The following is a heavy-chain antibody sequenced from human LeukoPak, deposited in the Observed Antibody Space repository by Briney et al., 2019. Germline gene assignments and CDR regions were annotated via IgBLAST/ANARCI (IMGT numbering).Heavy chain of an antibody. CDR3: ASGGADILTGYYLDY. CDR2: INHSGST. J-gene: IGHJ4*02. D-gene: IGHD3-9*01. Sequence: SETLSLTCAVYGGSFSGYYWSWIRQPPGKGLEWIGEINHSGSTNYNPSLKSRVTISVDTSKNQFSLKLSSVTAADTAVYYCASGGADILTGYYLDYWGQGTLVTVSS. CDR1: GGSFSGYY. V-gene: IGHV4-34*01.